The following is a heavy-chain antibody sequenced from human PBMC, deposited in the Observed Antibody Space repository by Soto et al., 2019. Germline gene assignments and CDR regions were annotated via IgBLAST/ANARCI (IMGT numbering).Heavy chain of an antibody. Sequence: GGSLRLSCAASGFTFSDYYISWIRQAPGKGLEWVSYISSSGSTIYYADSVKGRFTISRDNAKNSLYLQMNSLRAEDTAVYYCAREGIPKGKNYYFDYWGQGTLVTVSS. V-gene: IGHV3-11*01. CDR1: GFTFSDYY. D-gene: IGHD1-7*01. CDR2: ISSSGSTI. J-gene: IGHJ4*02. CDR3: AREGIPKGKNYYFDY.